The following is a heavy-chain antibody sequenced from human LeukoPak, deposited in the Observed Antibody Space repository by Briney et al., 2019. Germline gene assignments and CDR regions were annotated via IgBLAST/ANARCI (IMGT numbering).Heavy chain of an antibody. D-gene: IGHD1-26*01. CDR3: ASRRGSYDY. CDR2: INHSGST. V-gene: IGHV4-34*01. CDR1: GGSFSGYY. J-gene: IGHJ4*02. Sequence: SETLSLTCAVYGGSFSGYYWSWIRQPPGKGLEWIGEINHSGSTNYNPSLKSRVTISVDTSKNQFSLKLSSVTAADTAVYYCASRRGSYDYWGQGTLVTVSS.